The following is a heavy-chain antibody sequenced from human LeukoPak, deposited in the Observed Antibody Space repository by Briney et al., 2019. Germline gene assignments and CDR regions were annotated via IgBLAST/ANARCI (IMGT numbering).Heavy chain of an antibody. CDR2: ISYSGNT. CDR1: GGSFSGYY. V-gene: IGHV4-34*01. CDR3: ARHCCSGPAKRVFDI. J-gene: IGHJ3*02. Sequence: SETLSLTCAVYGGSFSGYYWGWVRQPPGKGLEWIGTISYSGNTDYNPSLRSRVTISVDTSNNQFSLRLGSVTAADTAVYHCARHCCSGPAKRVFDIWGQGTMVTVSS. D-gene: IGHD2-15*01.